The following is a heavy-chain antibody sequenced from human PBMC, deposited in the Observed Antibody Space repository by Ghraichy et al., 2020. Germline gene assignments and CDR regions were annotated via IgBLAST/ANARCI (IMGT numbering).Heavy chain of an antibody. V-gene: IGHV3-30*04. J-gene: IGHJ4*02. D-gene: IGHD5-18*01. Sequence: SLRLSCAASGFTFSSYAMHWVRQAPGKGLEWVAVISYDGSNKYYVDSVKGRFTISRDNSKNTLYLQMNSLRAEDTAVYYCARPIQLWFDPFDYWGQGTLVTVSS. CDR3: ARPIQLWFDPFDY. CDR1: GFTFSSYA. CDR2: ISYDGSNK.